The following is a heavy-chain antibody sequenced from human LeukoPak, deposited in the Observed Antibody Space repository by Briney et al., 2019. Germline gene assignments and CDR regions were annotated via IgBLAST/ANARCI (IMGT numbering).Heavy chain of an antibody. D-gene: IGHD3-10*01. J-gene: IGHJ4*02. CDR2: INHSGST. CDR1: GGSFSGYY. CDR3: ARQTVFRNFDY. Sequence: PSETLSLTCAVYGGSFSGYYWSWIRQPPGKGLEWIGEINHSGSTNYNPSLKSRVTISVDTSKNQFSLKLSSVTAADTAVYYCARQTVFRNFDYWGQGTLVTVSS. V-gene: IGHV4-34*01.